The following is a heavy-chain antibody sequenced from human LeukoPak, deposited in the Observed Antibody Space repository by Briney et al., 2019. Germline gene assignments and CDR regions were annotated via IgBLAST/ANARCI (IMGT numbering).Heavy chain of an antibody. CDR2: IRFDGGNE. CDR1: DFTFSDYG. D-gene: IGHD6-13*01. CDR3: AKAGYSTSWYYLDF. J-gene: IGHJ4*02. V-gene: IGHV3-30*02. Sequence: PGGSLRLSCAASDFTFSDYGMHSVRQAPGKGLEWVAFIRFDGGNEIYGDSVKGRFTISRDGSKDTLYLQMNSLSAEDTAVYFCAKAGYSTSWYYLDFWGQGTLVTVSP.